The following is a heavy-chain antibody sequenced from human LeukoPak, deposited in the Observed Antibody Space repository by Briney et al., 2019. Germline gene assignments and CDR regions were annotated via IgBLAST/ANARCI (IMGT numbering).Heavy chain of an antibody. D-gene: IGHD3-10*01. V-gene: IGHV1-18*01. CDR3: ARGRRRFGESELDY. Sequence: ASVKVSCKAAGYTFTSCGISWVGQAPGQGREWMGWISADNGNTNYEEKLEGGGTMTTDTSTRTAYMELRSMRSDATAVYYCARGRRRFGESELDYWGQGTLVTVSS. CDR2: ISADNGNT. CDR1: GYTFTSCG. J-gene: IGHJ4*02.